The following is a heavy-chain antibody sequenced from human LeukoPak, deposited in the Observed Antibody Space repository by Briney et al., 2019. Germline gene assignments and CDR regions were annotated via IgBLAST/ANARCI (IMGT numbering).Heavy chain of an antibody. CDR3: ARVPPSAHQVFSTDY. Sequence: ASVMVSCKASGYTFTNYGINWVRQAPGQGLEWMSWISANNGETRYAQNFQGRVTMTTDTSTTTAYMELRSLRSDDTAVYYCARVPPSAHQVFSTDYWGQGTQVTVSS. CDR1: GYTFTNYG. D-gene: IGHD3-3*02. CDR2: ISANNGET. J-gene: IGHJ4*02. V-gene: IGHV1-18*04.